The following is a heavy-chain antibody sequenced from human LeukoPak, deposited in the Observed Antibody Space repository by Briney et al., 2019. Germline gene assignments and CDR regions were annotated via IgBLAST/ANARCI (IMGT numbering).Heavy chain of an antibody. Sequence: AASVKVSCKASGYTFTSYGISWVRQAPGQGLEWMGWISAYNGNTNYAQKLQGRVTMTTDTSTSTAYMELRSLRSDDTAVYYCARGTGLPRRRYGFGYWGQGTLVTVSS. CDR1: GYTFTSYG. CDR2: ISAYNGNT. CDR3: ARGTGLPRRRYGFGY. D-gene: IGHD4-17*01. V-gene: IGHV1-18*04. J-gene: IGHJ4*02.